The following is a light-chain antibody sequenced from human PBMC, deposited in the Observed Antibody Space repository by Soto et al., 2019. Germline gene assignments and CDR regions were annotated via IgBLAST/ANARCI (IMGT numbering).Light chain of an antibody. Sequence: IQMTKSPSSLSASVGDRVTITCRASQGISSYLAWYQQKPGRDPKLLIYAASTLQSRVPSSFSGSGSGTEFTLKITSLQPEELATYDCQQLNSLPIPLGQLTRLEIK. CDR2: AAS. V-gene: IGKV1-9*01. CDR3: QQLNSLPIP. J-gene: IGKJ5*01. CDR1: QGISSY.